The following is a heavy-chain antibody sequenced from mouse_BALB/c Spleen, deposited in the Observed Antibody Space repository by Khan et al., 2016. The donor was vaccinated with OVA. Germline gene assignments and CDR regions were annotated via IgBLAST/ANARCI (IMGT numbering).Heavy chain of an antibody. Sequence: EVQRVESGGGLVQPGGSRKLSCAASGFTFSSFGIHWVRQAPEKGLEWVAYISSGSSTIYYADTVKGRFTISRDNPTNTLFLQMTSLRSEDTAMYYCARKGNKRRENAMDYWGQGTSVTVSS. V-gene: IGHV5-17*02. D-gene: IGHD2-1*01. CDR3: ARKGNKRRENAMDY. J-gene: IGHJ4*01. CDR1: GFTFSSFG. CDR2: ISSGSSTI.